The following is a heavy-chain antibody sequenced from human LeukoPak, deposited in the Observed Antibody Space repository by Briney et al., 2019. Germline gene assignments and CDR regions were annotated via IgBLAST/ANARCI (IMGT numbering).Heavy chain of an antibody. J-gene: IGHJ4*02. CDR3: ARDLARYYDSSGYLFDY. D-gene: IGHD3-22*01. CDR2: IWYDGSNK. Sequence: PGGSLRLSCAASGFTLSSYGMHWVRQAPGKGLEWVAVIWYDGSNKYYADSVKGRFTISRDNSKNTLYLQMNSLRAEDTAVYYCARDLARYYDSSGYLFDYWGQGTLVTVSS. V-gene: IGHV3-33*01. CDR1: GFTLSSYG.